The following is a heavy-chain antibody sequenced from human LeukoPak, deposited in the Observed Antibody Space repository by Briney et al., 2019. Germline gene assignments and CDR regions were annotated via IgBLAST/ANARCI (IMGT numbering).Heavy chain of an antibody. D-gene: IGHD6-6*01. V-gene: IGHV3-33*08. Sequence: PGGSLRLSCAASGFTFSSYAMHWVRQAPGKGLEWVAVIWYDGSNKHYADSVKGRFTISRDNSKNTLYLQMNSLRAEDTAVYYCARDHSSSPFDYWGQGTLVTVSS. CDR2: IWYDGSNK. J-gene: IGHJ4*02. CDR1: GFTFSSYA. CDR3: ARDHSSSPFDY.